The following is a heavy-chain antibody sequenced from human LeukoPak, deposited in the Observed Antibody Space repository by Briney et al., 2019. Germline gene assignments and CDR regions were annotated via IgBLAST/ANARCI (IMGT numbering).Heavy chain of an antibody. Sequence: GESLQISCKGSGYTFTNHWISWVRQMPGKGLEWMGKIDPSDSYTNYSPSFQGHVTISADKSISTAYLQWSSLKASDTAMYYCARASDSDSGYDYFDYWGQGTLVTVSS. CDR3: ARASDSDSGYDYFDY. CDR2: IDPSDSYT. D-gene: IGHD5-12*01. CDR1: GYTFTNHW. J-gene: IGHJ4*02. V-gene: IGHV5-10-1*01.